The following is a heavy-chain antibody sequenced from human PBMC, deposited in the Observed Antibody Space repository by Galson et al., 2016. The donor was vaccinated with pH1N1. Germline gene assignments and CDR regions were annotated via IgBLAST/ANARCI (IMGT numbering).Heavy chain of an antibody. CDR3: ASPPPSSGHLNYYYYMDV. CDR2: ISSSDITI. Sequence: SLRLSCAASGFSFSDYYMSWIRQAPGKGLEWVSYISSSDITIYYAVSVKGRFTISRDNAKNSLYLQMNSLRAEDSAVYYCASPPPSSGHLNYYYYMDVWGKGTTVTVSS. D-gene: IGHD3-3*01. V-gene: IGHV3-11*04. CDR1: GFSFSDYY. J-gene: IGHJ6*03.